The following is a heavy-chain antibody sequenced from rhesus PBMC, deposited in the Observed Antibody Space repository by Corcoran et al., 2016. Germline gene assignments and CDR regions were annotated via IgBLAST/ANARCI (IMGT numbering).Heavy chain of an antibody. V-gene: IGHV1S9*01. D-gene: IGHD2-2*01. CDR3: ARGYCTSTTCYLDY. CDR1: GYTFTSHY. J-gene: IGHJ4*01. Sequence: QVQLVQYGAEVKKPGASVTLSCTASGYTFTSHYINRVRQAPGQVLEWMGWINPSNGNTGYAQKFQGRVTMTRDTSTSTAYMELSSLRSEDTAVYYCARGYCTSTTCYLDYWGQGVLVTVSS. CDR2: INPSNGNT.